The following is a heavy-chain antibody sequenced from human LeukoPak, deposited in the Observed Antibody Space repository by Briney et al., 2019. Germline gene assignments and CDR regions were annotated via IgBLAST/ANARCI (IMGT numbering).Heavy chain of an antibody. V-gene: IGHV3-43*01. Sequence: PGGSLRLSCAASGFTFDDYTMHWVRQAPGKGLEWVSLISWDGGSTYYADSVKGRFTTSRDNSKNSLYLQMNSLRTEDTALYYCAKDLGDGYKSVFDYWGQGTLVTVSS. D-gene: IGHD5-24*01. J-gene: IGHJ4*02. CDR2: ISWDGGST. CDR1: GFTFDDYT. CDR3: AKDLGDGYKSVFDY.